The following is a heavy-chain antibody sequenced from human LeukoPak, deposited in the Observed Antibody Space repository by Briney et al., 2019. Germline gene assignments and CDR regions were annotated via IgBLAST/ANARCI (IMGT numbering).Heavy chain of an antibody. V-gene: IGHV3-74*01. CDR2: INSDGSST. CDR1: GFTFSSYW. J-gene: IGHJ4*02. Sequence: GSLRLSCAASGFTFSSYWMHWVRQAPGKGLVWVSRINSDGSSTSYADSVKDRFTISRDIAKNTLYLQMNSLRAEDTAVYYCARIGYCSGGSCYPLDYWGQGTLVTVSS. CDR3: ARIGYCSGGSCYPLDY. D-gene: IGHD2-15*01.